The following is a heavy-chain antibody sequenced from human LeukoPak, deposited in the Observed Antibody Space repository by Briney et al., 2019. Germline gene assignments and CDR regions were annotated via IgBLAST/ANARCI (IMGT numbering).Heavy chain of an antibody. J-gene: IGHJ4*02. CDR2: ISSSSSVT. D-gene: IGHD1-1*01. CDR3: ARDYKGVDY. V-gene: IGHV3-48*01. Sequence: GGSLRLSCAASGFSFSTYAMTWVRRAPGKGLEWVSYISSSSSVTYYADSVKGRFTTSRDNAKNSLYLQMNSLRAEDTAVYYCARDYKGVDYWGQGTLVTVSS. CDR1: GFSFSTYA.